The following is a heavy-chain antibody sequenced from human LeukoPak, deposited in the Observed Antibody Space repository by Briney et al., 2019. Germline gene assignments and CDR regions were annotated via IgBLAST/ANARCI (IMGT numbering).Heavy chain of an antibody. CDR1: GYSISNGYY. Sequence: SETLSLTCTVSGYSISNGYYWGWIRQPPGKGLEWIGSIYHSGSIYYNPSLKSRVTISVDTSKNQLSLKLSSVTAADTAVYYCARRGNYYGSHYYFDYWGQGTLVTVSS. D-gene: IGHD3-10*01. J-gene: IGHJ4*02. V-gene: IGHV4-38-2*02. CDR2: IYHSGSI. CDR3: ARRGNYYGSHYYFDY.